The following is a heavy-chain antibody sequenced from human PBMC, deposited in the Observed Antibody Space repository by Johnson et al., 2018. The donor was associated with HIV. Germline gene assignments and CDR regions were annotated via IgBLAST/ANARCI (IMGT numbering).Heavy chain of an antibody. CDR1: GFTFSSYA. J-gene: IGHJ3*02. V-gene: IGHV3-64*01. Sequence: EVQLVESGGGLVQPGGSLRLSCAASGFTFSSYAMHWVRQAPGKGLEYVSAISSNGGSTYYANSVKGRFTISRDNSKNTLYLQMNSLRAEDTAVYFCAREGRYSGYDPLKRNAFDIWGQGTMVTVSS. CDR3: AREGRYSGYDPLKRNAFDI. CDR2: ISSNGGST. D-gene: IGHD5-12*01.